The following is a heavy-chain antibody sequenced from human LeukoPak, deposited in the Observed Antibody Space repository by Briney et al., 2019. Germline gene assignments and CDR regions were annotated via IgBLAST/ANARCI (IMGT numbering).Heavy chain of an antibody. CDR3: ATNYPHCSSTSCTAFDY. CDR2: FDPEDGET. Sequence: GASVKVSCKVSGYTLTELSMHWVRQAPGKGLEWMVGFDPEDGETIYAQKFQGRVTMTEDTSTDTAYMELSSLRSEDTAVYYCATNYPHCSSTSCTAFDYWGQGTLVTVSS. V-gene: IGHV1-24*01. CDR1: GYTLTELS. J-gene: IGHJ4*02. D-gene: IGHD2-2*01.